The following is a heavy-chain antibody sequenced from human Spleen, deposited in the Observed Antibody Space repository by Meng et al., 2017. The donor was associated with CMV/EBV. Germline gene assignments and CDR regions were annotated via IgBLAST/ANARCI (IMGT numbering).Heavy chain of an antibody. D-gene: IGHD7-27*01. Sequence: ASVKVSCKASGYTFTDHYFHWVRQAPGQGLECMGWIHPQSGVTNYAQKFQARVTLTRDTSINTGYMELSRLTSDDTAVYYCARDKNWGPDYWGQGTLVTVSS. V-gene: IGHV1-2*02. CDR3: ARDKNWGPDY. CDR1: GYTFTDHY. CDR2: IHPQSGVT. J-gene: IGHJ4*02.